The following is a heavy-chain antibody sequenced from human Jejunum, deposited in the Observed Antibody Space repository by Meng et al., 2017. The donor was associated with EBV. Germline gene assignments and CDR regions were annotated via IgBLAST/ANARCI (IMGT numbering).Heavy chain of an antibody. J-gene: IGHJ4*02. CDR2: MHPGGST. V-gene: IGHV4-4*02. Sequence: QVQLQEGGPGLVKPSGTLSLTCAVSCDSTSSSRWWSWVRQPPGKGLEWIGEMHPGGSTNYNPSLKSRVTISVDNSKNQFSLKLTSVTAADTAVYYCAKSNDYSLNSWGQGTLVTVSS. CDR1: CDSTSSSRW. D-gene: IGHD4-11*01. CDR3: AKSNDYSLNS.